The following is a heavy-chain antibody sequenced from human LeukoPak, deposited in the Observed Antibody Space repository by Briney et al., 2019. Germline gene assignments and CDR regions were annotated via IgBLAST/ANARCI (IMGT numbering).Heavy chain of an antibody. CDR1: GFTFSSYS. CDR2: ISSSSSTI. Sequence: GGSLRLSCAASGFTFSSYSMNWVRQAPGKGLEWVSYISSSSSTIYYADSVKGRFTISRDNAKNSLYLQMNSLRDEDTAVYYCARDWVSWGYCNSTSCYSPGGMDVWGQGTTVTVSS. CDR3: ARDWVSWGYCNSTSCYSPGGMDV. J-gene: IGHJ6*02. D-gene: IGHD2-2*01. V-gene: IGHV3-48*02.